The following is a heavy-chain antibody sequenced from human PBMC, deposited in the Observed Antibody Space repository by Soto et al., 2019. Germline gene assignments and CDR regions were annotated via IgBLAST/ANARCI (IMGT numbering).Heavy chain of an antibody. CDR3: AKSEGYSFDI. Sequence: EVQLVESGGGLVQPGGSLRLSCAASGFTFSSHWMSWVRQAPGKRLEWVANIQPNGAEEQYSDSVKGRFTLSRDNAKNSLYLQMNSLRAEDTAVYYCAKSEGYSFDIRGQGTMVTVSS. CDR2: IQPNGAEE. D-gene: IGHD1-1*01. J-gene: IGHJ3*02. V-gene: IGHV3-7*01. CDR1: GFTFSSHW.